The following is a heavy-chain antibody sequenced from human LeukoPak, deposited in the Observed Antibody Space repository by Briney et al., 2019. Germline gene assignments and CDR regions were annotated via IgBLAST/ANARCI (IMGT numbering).Heavy chain of an antibody. CDR2: ISGSGGST. J-gene: IGHJ4*02. CDR1: GFTFSSYA. Sequence: QPGGSLRLSCAASGFTFSSYAMSWVRQAPGKGLEWVSSISGSGGSTYYADSVKGRFTISRDNSKNTLYLQMNSLRSEDTAVYYCARSKQLVGRMGLDWLFDYWGQGTLVTVSS. CDR3: ARSKQLVGRMGLDWLFDY. V-gene: IGHV3-23*01. D-gene: IGHD6-6*01.